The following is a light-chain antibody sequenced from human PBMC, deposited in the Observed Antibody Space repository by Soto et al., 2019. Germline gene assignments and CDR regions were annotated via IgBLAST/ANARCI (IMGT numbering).Light chain of an antibody. CDR2: DNN. J-gene: IGLJ3*02. Sequence: QSVLTQPPSVSAAPGQKVTISCSGSSSNIGNNYVSWYQQLPRTAPKVLIYDNNKRPSGIPDRFSGSKSGTSATLGITGLQTGDEADYYCGTWDSSLSAWVFGGGTQLTVL. V-gene: IGLV1-51*01. CDR1: SSNIGNNY. CDR3: GTWDSSLSAWV.